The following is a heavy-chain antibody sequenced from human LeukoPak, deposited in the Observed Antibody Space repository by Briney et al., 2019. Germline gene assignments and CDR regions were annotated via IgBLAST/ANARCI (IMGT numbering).Heavy chain of an antibody. V-gene: IGHV3-11*06. CDR1: GFTFSDYY. CDR2: ISSSSSYT. J-gene: IGHJ4*02. D-gene: IGHD3-10*01. CDR3: ARGVIGFGEFLDY. Sequence: RGSLRLSCAASGFTFSDYYMSWIRQAPGKGLEWVSYISSSSSYTNYADSVKGRFTISRDNAKNSLYLQMNSLRAEDTAVYYCARGVIGFGEFLDYWGQGTLVTVSS.